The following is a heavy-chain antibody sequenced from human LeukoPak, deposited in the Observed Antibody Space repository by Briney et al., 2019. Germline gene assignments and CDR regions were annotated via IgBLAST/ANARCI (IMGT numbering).Heavy chain of an antibody. D-gene: IGHD6-19*01. CDR2: ISAYNGNT. CDR3: ARVSIGEQWLVHHLLDY. J-gene: IGHJ4*02. V-gene: IGHV1-18*01. CDR1: GYTFTSYG. Sequence: ASVKVSCKASGYTFTSYGISWVRQAPGQGLEWMGWISAYNGNTNYAQKLQGRVTMTTDTSTSTAYMELRSLRSDDTAVYYCARVSIGEQWLVHHLLDYWGQGTLVTVSS.